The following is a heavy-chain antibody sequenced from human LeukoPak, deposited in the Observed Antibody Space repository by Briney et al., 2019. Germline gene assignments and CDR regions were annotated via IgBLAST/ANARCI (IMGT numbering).Heavy chain of an antibody. J-gene: IGHJ4*02. V-gene: IGHV4-59*08. CDR1: GGSISSYY. CDR3: ARHAWTYYYGSGVLDY. Sequence: SETLSLTCTVSGGSISSYYWSWIRQPPGKGLEWIGYIYYSGSTNYNPSLKSRVTISVDTSKNQFSLKLSSVTAADTAVYYCARHAWTYYYGSGVLDYWGQGTLVTVSS. CDR2: IYYSGST. D-gene: IGHD3-10*01.